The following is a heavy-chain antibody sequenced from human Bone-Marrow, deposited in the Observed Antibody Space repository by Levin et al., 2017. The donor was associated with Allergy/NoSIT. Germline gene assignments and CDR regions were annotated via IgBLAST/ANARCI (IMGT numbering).Heavy chain of an antibody. Sequence: SCAASGFIFSRYWMHWVRQVPGKGLEWVSRTNEDGSIKTYADSVRDRFTISRDNVKNTLYLQMNSLRAEDTAVYYCVRDLLGADDYWGQGTLVTVTS. J-gene: IGHJ4*02. CDR2: TNEDGSIK. CDR3: VRDLLGADDY. D-gene: IGHD4-17*01. V-gene: IGHV3-74*01. CDR1: GFIFSRYW.